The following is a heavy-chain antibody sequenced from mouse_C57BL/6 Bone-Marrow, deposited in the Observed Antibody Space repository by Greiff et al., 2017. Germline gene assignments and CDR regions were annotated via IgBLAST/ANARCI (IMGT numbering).Heavy chain of an antibody. CDR2: IHPNSGST. D-gene: IGHD1-1*01. CDR3: ARITTVVYWYSDV. V-gene: IGHV1-64*01. J-gene: IGHJ1*03. CDR1: GYTFTSYW. Sequence: VQLQQPGAELVKPGASVKLSCKASGYTFTSYWMHWVKQRPGQGLEWIGMIHPNSGSTNYNEKFKSKATLTVDKSSSTAYMQLSSLTSEDSAVYYCARITTVVYWYSDVWGTGTTVTVSS.